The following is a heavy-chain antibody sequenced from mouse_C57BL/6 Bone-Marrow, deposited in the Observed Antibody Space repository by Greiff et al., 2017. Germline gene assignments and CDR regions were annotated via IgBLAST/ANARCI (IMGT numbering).Heavy chain of an antibody. J-gene: IGHJ2*01. V-gene: IGHV1-59*01. Sequence: QVQLQQSGAELVRPGTSVKLSCKASGYTFTSYWMHWVKQRPGQGLEWIGVIDPSDSYTNYNQKFKGKATLTVDTSSSTASMQLSSLTSEDSAVYYCAREDYGSSYSYYFDYWGQGTTLTVSS. CDR3: AREDYGSSYSYYFDY. D-gene: IGHD1-1*01. CDR1: GYTFTSYW. CDR2: IDPSDSYT.